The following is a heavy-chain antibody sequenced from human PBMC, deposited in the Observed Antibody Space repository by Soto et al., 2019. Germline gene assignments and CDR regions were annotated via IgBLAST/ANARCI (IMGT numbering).Heavy chain of an antibody. Sequence: GGSLRLSCAASGFTFSSYSMNWVRQAPGKGLEWVSSISSSSSYIYYADSVKGRFTISRDNAKNSLYLQMNSLRAEDTAVYYCARDEVGEGPDSSGYYYSNWFDPWGQGTLVTVSS. CDR3: ARDEVGEGPDSSGYYYSNWFDP. V-gene: IGHV3-21*01. J-gene: IGHJ5*02. CDR1: GFTFSSYS. D-gene: IGHD3-22*01. CDR2: ISSSSSYI.